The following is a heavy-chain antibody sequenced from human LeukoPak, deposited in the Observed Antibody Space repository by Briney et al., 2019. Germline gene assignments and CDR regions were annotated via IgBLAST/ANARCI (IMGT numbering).Heavy chain of an antibody. D-gene: IGHD3-22*01. CDR2: INHSGST. V-gene: IGHV4-34*01. Sequence: NPSETLSLTCAVFGGSFSGYYWSWIRQPPGKGLDWIGEINHSGSTNYNPSLKSRVTISVDTSKNQFSLKLSSVTAADTAVYYCARFEKLSSGYYFDYWGQGTLVTVSS. J-gene: IGHJ4*02. CDR3: ARFEKLSSGYYFDY. CDR1: GGSFSGYY.